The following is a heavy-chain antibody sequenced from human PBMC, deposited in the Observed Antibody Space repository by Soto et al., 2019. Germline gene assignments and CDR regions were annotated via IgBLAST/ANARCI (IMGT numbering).Heavy chain of an antibody. CDR3: ARNHYGSGSYFYYYYGMDV. V-gene: IGHV3-21*01. CDR2: ISSSSSYI. J-gene: IGHJ6*02. D-gene: IGHD3-10*01. Sequence: GGSLRLSCAASGFTFSSYGMHWVRQAPGKGLEWVSSISSSSSYIYYADSVKGRFTISRDNAKNSLYLQMNSLRAEDTAVYYCARNHYGSGSYFYYYYGMDVWGQGTTVTVSS. CDR1: GFTFSSYG.